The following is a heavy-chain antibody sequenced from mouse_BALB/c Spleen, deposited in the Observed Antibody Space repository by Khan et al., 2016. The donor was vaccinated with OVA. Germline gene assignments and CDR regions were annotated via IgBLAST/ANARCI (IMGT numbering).Heavy chain of an antibody. D-gene: IGHD1-1*02. Sequence: EVELVESGGGLVKPGGSLKLSCAASGFTFSDYYMYWVRQTPEKRLEWVATISDGGSYTYYPDSVKGRFTISRDNAKNNLYLQLSSLKPGEHAMDYCARAGYGGFAYWGQGTLVTVSA. J-gene: IGHJ3*01. V-gene: IGHV5-4*02. CDR3: ARAGYGGFAY. CDR2: ISDGGSYT. CDR1: GFTFSDYY.